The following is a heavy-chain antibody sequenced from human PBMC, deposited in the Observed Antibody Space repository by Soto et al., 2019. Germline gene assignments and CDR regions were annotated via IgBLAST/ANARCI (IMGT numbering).Heavy chain of an antibody. CDR1: GYTFTSYG. J-gene: IGHJ4*02. Sequence: GTSVKVSCKASGYTFTSYGISWVRQAPEQGLEWMGWISAYNGNTNYAQKLQGRVTMTTDTSTSTAYMELRSLRSDDTAVYYCARDLGWNDVPSTIDYWGQGTLVTVSS. D-gene: IGHD1-1*01. CDR3: ARDLGWNDVPSTIDY. CDR2: ISAYNGNT. V-gene: IGHV1-18*01.